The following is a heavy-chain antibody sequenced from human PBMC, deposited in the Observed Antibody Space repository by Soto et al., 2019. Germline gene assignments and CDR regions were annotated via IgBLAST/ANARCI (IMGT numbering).Heavy chain of an antibody. CDR1: GFTFSDYA. Sequence: VQLVESGGGVVQPGRSLRLSCAASGFTFSDYAMHWVRQAPGKGLEWVAVVSHDGRNTNYADSVKGRFTISRDSSKNTGSLEMTSLRAEDTAVYYCAKRGRQWLVTSDFNYWGQGALVTVSS. CDR2: VSHDGRNT. V-gene: IGHV3-30*18. J-gene: IGHJ4*02. CDR3: AKRGRQWLVTSDFNY. D-gene: IGHD6-19*01.